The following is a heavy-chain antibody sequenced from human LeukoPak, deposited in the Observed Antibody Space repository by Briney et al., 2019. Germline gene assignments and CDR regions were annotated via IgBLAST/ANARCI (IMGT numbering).Heavy chain of an antibody. V-gene: IGHV1-18*01. D-gene: IGHD6-13*01. CDR3: ARVAAPTNWFDP. Sequence: ASVKVSCKASGYTFTSYGISWVRQAPGQGLEWMGWISAYNGNTNYAQKLQGRVTMTTDTSTSTAYMELSRLRSDDTAVYYCARVAAPTNWFDPWGQGTLVTVSS. CDR2: ISAYNGNT. J-gene: IGHJ5*02. CDR1: GYTFTSYG.